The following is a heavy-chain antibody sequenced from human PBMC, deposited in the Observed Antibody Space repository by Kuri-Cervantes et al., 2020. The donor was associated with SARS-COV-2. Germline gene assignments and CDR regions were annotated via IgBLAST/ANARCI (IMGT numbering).Heavy chain of an antibody. D-gene: IGHD2-2*01. V-gene: IGHV1-46*01. Sequence: ASVKVSCKASGHTNYYIHWVRQAPGHGLEWVGMFDPNTHNTISAQRFQGRVTMTRDTSTSTFYMALSRLRSEDTAVYYCARERAYCSSVSCYGSDSWGQGTPVTVSS. CDR2: FDPNTHNT. CDR3: ARERAYCSSVSCYGSDS. J-gene: IGHJ5*01. CDR1: GHTNYY.